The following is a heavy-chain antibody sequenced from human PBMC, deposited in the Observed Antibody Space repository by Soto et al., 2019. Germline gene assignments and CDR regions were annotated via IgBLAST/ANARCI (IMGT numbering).Heavy chain of an antibody. Sequence: GGSLRLSCAASGFTFSSYSMNCVRQPPGKGLEWVSSISSSSSYIYYADSVKGRFTISRDNAKNSLYLQMNSLRAEDTAVYYCARDGPWELRYFDGLLSRNGDYYYYGMDVWGQGTTVTVSS. CDR3: ARDGPWELRYFDGLLSRNGDYYYYGMDV. J-gene: IGHJ6*02. CDR2: ISSSSSYI. CDR1: GFTFSSYS. D-gene: IGHD3-9*01. V-gene: IGHV3-21*01.